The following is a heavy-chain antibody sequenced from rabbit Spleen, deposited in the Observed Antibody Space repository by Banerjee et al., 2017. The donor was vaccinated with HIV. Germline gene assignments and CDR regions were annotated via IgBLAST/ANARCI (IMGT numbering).Heavy chain of an antibody. CDR2: IETGSSGST. CDR1: GFSFSSVYY. V-gene: IGHV1S40*01. D-gene: IGHD8-1*01. Sequence: QSLEESGGDLVKPGASLTLTCTGSGFSFSSVYYMCWVRQAPGKGLEWIGCIETGSSGSTYYASWAKGRFTISKTSSTTVTLQMTSLTAADTATYFCARDGAGGSYFALWGPGTLVTVS. J-gene: IGHJ4*01. CDR3: ARDGAGGSYFAL.